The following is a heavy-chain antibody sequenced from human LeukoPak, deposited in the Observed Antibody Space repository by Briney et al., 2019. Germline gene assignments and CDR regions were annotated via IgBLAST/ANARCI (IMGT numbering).Heavy chain of an antibody. J-gene: IGHJ4*02. V-gene: IGHV4-34*01. D-gene: IGHD5-18*01. CDR3: ARGGYSYGYPEPYYFDY. CDR2: INHGGST. CDR1: GGSFSGYY. Sequence: SETLSLTCAAYGGSFSGYYWSWIRQPPGKGLEWIGEINHGGSTNYNPSLKSRVTISVDTSKNQFSLKLSSVTAADTAVYYCARGGYSYGYPEPYYFDYWGQGTLVTVSS.